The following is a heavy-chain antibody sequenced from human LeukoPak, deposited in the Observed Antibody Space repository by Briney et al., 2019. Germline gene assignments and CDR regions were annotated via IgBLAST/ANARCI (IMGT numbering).Heavy chain of an antibody. CDR2: ITTYNGNT. CDR1: GYTFTSYP. J-gene: IGHJ4*02. D-gene: IGHD4-17*01. CDR3: ARGYDYGDYVGDFDY. Sequence: ASVKVSCKASGYTFTSYPSSWVRQAPGQGLEWMGWITTYNGNTHYAQKLQGRVTMTTETSTSTAYMDLRGLRSDDTAVYYCARGYDYGDYVGDFDYWGQGTLVTVSS. V-gene: IGHV1-18*01.